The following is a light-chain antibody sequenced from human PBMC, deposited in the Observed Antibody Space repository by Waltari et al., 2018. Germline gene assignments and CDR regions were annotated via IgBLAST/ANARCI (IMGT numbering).Light chain of an antibody. V-gene: IGKV1-16*01. CDR3: QQYKTFPLT. Sequence: DIQMTQSPSSLAASVGDRVTITCRASQGISQFLAWFRQQPGKAPESLIYGASSLQSGVPSRFRGSGSGTDFTLTISSLQPEDFASYYCQQYKTFPLTFGGGTKVEIK. CDR2: GAS. CDR1: QGISQF. J-gene: IGKJ4*01.